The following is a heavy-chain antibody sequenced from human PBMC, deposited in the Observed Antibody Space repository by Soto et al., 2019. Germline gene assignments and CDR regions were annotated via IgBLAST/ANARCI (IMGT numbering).Heavy chain of an antibody. D-gene: IGHD2-15*01. Sequence: SETLSLTCTVSGGSIYRSGYYWGWIRQPPGRGLERIGNIDYNGVTYSNPSLKSRVTISRDTSKNQFSLKLTSVTAADTALYYCGKVLVGATGHTDSDSWGPGTLVTVSS. CDR1: GGSIYRSGYY. CDR2: IDYNGVT. CDR3: GKVLVGATGHTDSDS. J-gene: IGHJ4*02. V-gene: IGHV4-39*01.